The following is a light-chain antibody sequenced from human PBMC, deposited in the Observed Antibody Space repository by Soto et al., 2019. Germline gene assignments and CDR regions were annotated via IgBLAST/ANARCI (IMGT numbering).Light chain of an antibody. CDR3: QQYNDWPPELT. V-gene: IGKV3-15*01. J-gene: IGKJ4*01. CDR1: QSVSSN. Sequence: EIVLTQSPGSLSLSPRERATLSCRASQSVSSNLAWYQQRPGQAPRLLIYGASTRAAGIPARFSGSGSGTDFTLTISGLQSEDSAVYYCQQYNDWPPELTFGGGTKVDIK. CDR2: GAS.